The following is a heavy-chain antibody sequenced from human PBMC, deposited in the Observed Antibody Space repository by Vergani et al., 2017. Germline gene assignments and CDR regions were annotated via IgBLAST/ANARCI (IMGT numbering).Heavy chain of an antibody. V-gene: IGHV5-51*01. CDR3: ARQGSIPGTTDRFFQH. J-gene: IGHJ1*01. CDR1: GYSFTSYW. D-gene: IGHD1-7*01. Sequence: EVQLVQSGAEVKKPGESLTISCKGSGYSFTSYWIGWVRQMPGKGLEWMGIIYPGDSDTRYSPSFQGQVTISADKSISTAYLQWSSLKASDTAMYYCARQGSIPGTTDRFFQHWGQGTLVTVSS. CDR2: IYPGDSDT.